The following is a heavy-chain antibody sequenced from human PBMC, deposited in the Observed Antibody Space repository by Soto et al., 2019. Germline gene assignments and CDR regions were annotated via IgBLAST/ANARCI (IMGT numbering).Heavy chain of an antibody. D-gene: IGHD2-21*02. Sequence: QVQLVQSGAEVKKPGASVTVSCKASGYTFASHGVTWVRQAPGQGLEWMGWISNYNGNANYAQKFQGRVTMTTDTSTRTVYMELRSLRSDDSAVYYCARGDGFFGYWGQGTLVTVAS. V-gene: IGHV1-18*01. CDR3: ARGDGFFGY. J-gene: IGHJ4*02. CDR1: GYTFASHG. CDR2: ISNYNGNA.